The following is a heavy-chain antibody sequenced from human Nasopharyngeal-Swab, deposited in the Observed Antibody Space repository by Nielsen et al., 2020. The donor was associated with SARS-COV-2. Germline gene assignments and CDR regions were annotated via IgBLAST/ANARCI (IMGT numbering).Heavy chain of an antibody. CDR2: LNKDGSET. Sequence: GGSLRLSCAASGFSFSSYWMTWVRQAPGKGLEWVANLNKDGSETYYVDSVKGRFTISRDNAKNPLFLQMNTLRGEDTAVYYCVRNMDVWGQGTTVTVSS. CDR1: GFSFSSYW. V-gene: IGHV3-7*01. CDR3: VRNMDV. J-gene: IGHJ6*02.